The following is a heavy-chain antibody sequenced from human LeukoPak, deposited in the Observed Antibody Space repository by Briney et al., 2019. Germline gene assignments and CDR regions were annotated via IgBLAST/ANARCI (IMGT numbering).Heavy chain of an antibody. V-gene: IGHV1-69*05. CDR2: IIPIFGTA. CDR3: ARTEGPYFDY. J-gene: IGHJ4*02. CDR1: GGTFSSYA. Sequence: SVKVSCKASGGTFSSYAISWVRQAPGQGLEWMGGIIPIFGTANYAQKFQGRVTITTDESTSTAYMELSSLRSEDAAVHYCARTEGPYFDYWGQGTLVTVSS.